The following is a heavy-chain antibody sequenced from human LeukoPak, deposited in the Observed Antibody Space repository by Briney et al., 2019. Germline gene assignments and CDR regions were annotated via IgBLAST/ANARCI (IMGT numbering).Heavy chain of an antibody. CDR1: GFTFSGYS. D-gene: IGHD3-22*01. CDR3: AREVSEGFDF. V-gene: IGHV3-21*01. Sequence: NAGGSLRLSCTASGFTFSGYSMNWIRQAPGKGLEWVSSFGTRSTSIYHAGSVKGRFAISRDNAKNSLYLRMNSLRAEDTALYYCAREVSEGFDFWGQGTLVTVSS. CDR2: FGTRSTSI. J-gene: IGHJ4*02.